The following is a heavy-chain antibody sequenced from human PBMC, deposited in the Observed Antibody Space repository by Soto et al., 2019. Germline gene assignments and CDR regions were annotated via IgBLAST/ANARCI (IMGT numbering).Heavy chain of an antibody. CDR3: ARARRVWFGESLNWFDP. V-gene: IGHV4-34*01. CDR2: INHSGST. J-gene: IGHJ5*02. Sequence: QVQLQQWGAGLLKPSETLSLTCAVYGGSFSGYYWSWIRQPPGKGLEWIGEINHSGSTNYNPSLKSRVTISVDTSQNQFSLKLSSVTAADTAVYYCARARRVWFGESLNWFDPWGQGTLVTVSS. CDR1: GGSFSGYY. D-gene: IGHD3-10*01.